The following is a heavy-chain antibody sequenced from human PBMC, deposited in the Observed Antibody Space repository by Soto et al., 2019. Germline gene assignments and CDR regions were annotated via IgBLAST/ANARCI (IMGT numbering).Heavy chain of an antibody. D-gene: IGHD3-10*01. CDR2: ISGSGGST. J-gene: IGHJ4*02. CDR3: ANGGVLWFGELLYTFDY. Sequence: PGGSLRLSCAASGLTFSSYAMSWVRQAPGKGLEWVSAISGSGGSTYYADSVKGRFTISRDNSKNTLYLQMNSLRAEDTAVYYCANGGVLWFGELLYTFDYWGQGTLVTVSS. V-gene: IGHV3-23*01. CDR1: GLTFSSYA.